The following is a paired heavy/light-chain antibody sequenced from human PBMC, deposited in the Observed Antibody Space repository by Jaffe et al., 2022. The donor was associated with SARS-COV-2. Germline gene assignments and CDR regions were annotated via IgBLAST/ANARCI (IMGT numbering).Light chain of an antibody. CDR2: EVS. CDR1: SSDVGSYNL. CDR3: CSYAGNSNWV. Sequence: QSALTQPASVSGSPGQSITISCTGTSSDVGSYNLVSWYQQHPGKAPKLLIYEVSKRPSGASNRFSGSKSGNTASLTISGLQAEDEADYYCCSYAGNSNWVFGGGTKLTVL. V-gene: IGLV2-23*02. J-gene: IGLJ3*02.
Heavy chain of an antibody. J-gene: IGHJ3*02. CDR1: GFTFSSYG. CDR2: ISYDGNNK. D-gene: IGHD6-6*01. CDR3: AKEYSGSSFAFDI. Sequence: QVQLVESGGGVVQPGRSLRLSCVASGFTFSSYGMHCVRQAPGKGLEWVAVISYDGNNKYYAESVKGRFTISRDNSKNTLDLQMNSLRAEDTAVYYCAKEYSGSSFAFDIWGQGTMVTVSA. V-gene: IGHV3-30*18.